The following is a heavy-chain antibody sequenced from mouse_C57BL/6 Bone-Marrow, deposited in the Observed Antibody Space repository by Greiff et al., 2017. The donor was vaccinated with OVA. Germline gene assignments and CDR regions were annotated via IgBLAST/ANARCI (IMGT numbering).Heavy chain of an antibody. CDR2: SRNKANDYTT. CDR1: GFTFSDFY. V-gene: IGHV7-1*01. Sequence: EVNVVESGGGLVQSGRSLRLSCATSGFTFSDFYMEWVRQAPGKGLEWIAASRNKANDYTTEYSASVKGRFIVSRDTSQSILYLQMNALRAEDTAIYYCARDYYGMDYWGQGTSVTVSS. J-gene: IGHJ4*01. CDR3: ARDYYGMDY.